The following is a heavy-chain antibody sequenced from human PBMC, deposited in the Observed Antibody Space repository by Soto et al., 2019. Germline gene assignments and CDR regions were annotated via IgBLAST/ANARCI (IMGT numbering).Heavy chain of an antibody. CDR3: AHHRQSYDSSGHDY. V-gene: IGHV2-5*02. D-gene: IGHD3-22*01. CDR2: IYWDDDK. J-gene: IGHJ4*02. Sequence: QITLKESGPTLVKPTQTLTLTCTFSGFSLSTSGVGVGWIRQPPGKALEWLALIYWDDDKRYSPSLKSRLTITKDTAKNQLVLTMTNMDPVDTATYYCAHHRQSYDSSGHDYWGQGTLVTVSS. CDR1: GFSLSTSGVG.